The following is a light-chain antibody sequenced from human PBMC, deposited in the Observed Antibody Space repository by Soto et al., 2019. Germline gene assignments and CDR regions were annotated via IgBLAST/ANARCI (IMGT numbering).Light chain of an antibody. V-gene: IGLV2-11*01. J-gene: IGLJ1*01. CDR3: CSYAGSFTLYV. CDR1: SGDVGGYNY. CDR2: DVS. Sequence: QSVLTQPRSVSGSPGQSVTISCTGTSGDVGGYNYVSWYQQHPGKAPKLMIYDVSERPSGVPDRFSGSKSGNTASLTISGLQAEDEADYYCCSYAGSFTLYVFGTGTNVPVL.